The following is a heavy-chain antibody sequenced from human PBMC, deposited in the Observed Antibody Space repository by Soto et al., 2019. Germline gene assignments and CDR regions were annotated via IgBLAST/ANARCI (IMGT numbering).Heavy chain of an antibody. CDR3: ARDASGTTSFLAS. J-gene: IGHJ5*01. V-gene: IGHV3-33*01. Sequence: GGSLRLSCEASGFMFGSSGMHWVRQAPGKGLEWVSGIWLDGSERYYSDSVKGRFTISRDNSKNTLFLQMNSLRVEDTAVYFCARDASGTTSFLASWGQGTLVTVSS. D-gene: IGHD1-1*01. CDR1: GFMFGSSG. CDR2: IWLDGSER.